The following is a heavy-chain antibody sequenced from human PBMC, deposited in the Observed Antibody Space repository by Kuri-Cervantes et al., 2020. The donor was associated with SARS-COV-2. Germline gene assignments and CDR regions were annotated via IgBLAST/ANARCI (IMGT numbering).Heavy chain of an antibody. J-gene: IGHJ6*03. Sequence: GGSLRLSCAASGFTFSSYGMHWVRQAPGKGLEWVSSISSSSSYIYYADSVKGRFTISRDNAKNSLYLQMNSLRAEDTAVYYCAREGYCSSTSSSRGYYYYYMDVWGKGTTVTVSS. V-gene: IGHV3-21*01. CDR2: ISSSSSYI. D-gene: IGHD2-2*01. CDR3: AREGYCSSTSSSRGYYYYYMDV. CDR1: GFTFSSYG.